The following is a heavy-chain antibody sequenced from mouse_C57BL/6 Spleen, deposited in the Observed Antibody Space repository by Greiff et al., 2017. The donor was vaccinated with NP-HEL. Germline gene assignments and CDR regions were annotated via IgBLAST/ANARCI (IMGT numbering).Heavy chain of an antibody. CDR3: EREATVVDEDWYFAV. J-gene: IGHJ1*03. D-gene: IGHD1-1*01. CDR2: INPNNGGT. Sequence: VQLQQSGPELVKPGASVKISCKASGYTFTDYYMNWVKQSHGKSLEWIGNINPNNGGTSYNQKFKGKATLTVDKSSSTAYMELRSLTSEDSAVYYCEREATVVDEDWYFAVWGTGTTVTVSS. V-gene: IGHV1-26*01. CDR1: GYTFTDYY.